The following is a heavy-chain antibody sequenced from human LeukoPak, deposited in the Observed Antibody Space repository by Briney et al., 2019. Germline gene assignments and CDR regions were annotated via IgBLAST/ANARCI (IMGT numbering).Heavy chain of an antibody. J-gene: IGHJ4*02. CDR3: ARSGSYGVYFDY. D-gene: IGHD5-18*01. Sequence: PSETLSLTCTVSGGSISSSSYYWGWIRQPPGKGLEWIGSIYYSGSTYYNPSLKSRVTISVDTSKNQFSLKLSSVTAADTAVYYCARSGSYGVYFDYWGQGTLVTVSS. CDR1: GGSISSSSYY. V-gene: IGHV4-39*07. CDR2: IYYSGST.